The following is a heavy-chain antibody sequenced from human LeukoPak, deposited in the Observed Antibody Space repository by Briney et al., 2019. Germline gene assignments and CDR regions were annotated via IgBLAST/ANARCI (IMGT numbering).Heavy chain of an antibody. Sequence: GRSLRLSCAASGFTFSSYGMHWVRQALGKGLEWVAVISYDGSNKYYADSVKGRFTISRDNSKNTLYLQMNSLRAEDTAVYYCAKDKIQLWDYFDYWGQGTLVTVSS. J-gene: IGHJ4*02. D-gene: IGHD5-18*01. CDR2: ISYDGSNK. CDR3: AKDKIQLWDYFDY. CDR1: GFTFSSYG. V-gene: IGHV3-30*18.